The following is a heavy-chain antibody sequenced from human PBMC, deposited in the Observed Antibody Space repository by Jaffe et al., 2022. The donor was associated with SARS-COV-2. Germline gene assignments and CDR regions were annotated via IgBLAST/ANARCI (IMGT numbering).Heavy chain of an antibody. V-gene: IGHV4-39*01. CDR3: ARHVVTGYYNYYYMDV. CDR2: IYYSGNT. CDR1: GGSISSTTYY. D-gene: IGHD6-6*01. Sequence: QVQLQESGPGLVKPSETLSLTCTLSGGSISSTTYYWGWIRQPPGKGLEWIGNIYYSGNTNYNPSLKSRVTISIDTSENQFSLNLNSVTAADTAMYYCARHVVTGYYNYYYMDVWGKGTTVTVSS. J-gene: IGHJ6*03.